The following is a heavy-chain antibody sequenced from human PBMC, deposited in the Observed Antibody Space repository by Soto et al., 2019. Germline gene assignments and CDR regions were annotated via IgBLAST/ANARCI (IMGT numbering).Heavy chain of an antibody. CDR2: IWYDGSNK. CDR3: ARDVYYYGSGSRLDY. D-gene: IGHD3-10*01. J-gene: IGHJ4*02. V-gene: IGHV3-33*01. Sequence: QVQLVESGGGVVQPGRSLRLSCAASGFTFSSYGMHWVRQAPGKGLEWVAVIWYDGSNKYYADSVKGRFTISRDNSKNQLYLQMNSRRAEDTAVYYCARDVYYYGSGSRLDYWGQGTLVTVSS. CDR1: GFTFSSYG.